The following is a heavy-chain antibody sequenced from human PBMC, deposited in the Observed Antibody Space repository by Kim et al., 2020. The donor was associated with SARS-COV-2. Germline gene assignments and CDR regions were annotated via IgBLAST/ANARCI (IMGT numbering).Heavy chain of an antibody. V-gene: IGHV3-11*06. J-gene: IGHJ4*02. Sequence: GGSLRLSCAASGFTFSDYYMSWIRQAPGKGLEWVSYISSSSSYTNYADSVKGRFTISRDNAKNSLYLQMNSLRAEDTAVYYCARYAPGGGSYRAQSPTEFFFDYWAREPWSPSPQ. D-gene: IGHD1-26*01. CDR2: ISSSSSYT. CDR1: GFTFSDYY. CDR3: ARYAPGGGSYRAQSPTEFFFDY.